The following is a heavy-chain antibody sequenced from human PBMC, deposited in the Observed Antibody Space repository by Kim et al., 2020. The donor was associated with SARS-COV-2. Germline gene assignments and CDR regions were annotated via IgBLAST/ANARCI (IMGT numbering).Heavy chain of an antibody. D-gene: IGHD2-15*01. Sequence: ASVKVSCKASGYSFSRYYINWVRQAPGQGLEWMGIIHPSGWTSRYAQKFKGRVTMTRDTSTSTVYMELSSIISEDTAVYYCARGGDPIVVVAGTDPFDIWGQGTMVTVSS. CDR3: ARGGDPIVVVAGTDPFDI. J-gene: IGHJ3*02. CDR2: IHPSGWTS. CDR1: GYSFSRYY. V-gene: IGHV1-46*01.